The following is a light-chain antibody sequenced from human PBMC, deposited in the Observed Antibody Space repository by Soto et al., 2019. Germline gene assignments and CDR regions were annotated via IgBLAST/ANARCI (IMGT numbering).Light chain of an antibody. CDR3: QQYKSYASIT. Sequence: DFPMTQSPSTLSASVGDTVTITCRASQNIDSWLAWYQQKPGKAPKFLMYDASTLLSGVPSRFSGSGSGTDFTLTLRRLQPDDFATYYCQQYKSYASITFGQGTPLEMK. J-gene: IGKJ5*01. CDR2: DAS. V-gene: IGKV1-5*01. CDR1: QNIDSW.